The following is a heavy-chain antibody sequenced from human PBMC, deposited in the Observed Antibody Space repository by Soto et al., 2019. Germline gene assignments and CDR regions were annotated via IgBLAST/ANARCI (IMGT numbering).Heavy chain of an antibody. V-gene: IGHV3-30*18. Sequence: GSLRLSCQASGFNFDNYGMHWVRQAPGKGLEWVAVITYDGSNKYYADSVKGRFTISRDNSKNTLSLHLNTLKPEDTAVYHCAKDRVGGTFYTPLGFWGQGTLVTVSS. CDR3: AKDRVGGTFYTPLGF. J-gene: IGHJ4*02. CDR2: ITYDGSNK. CDR1: GFNFDNYG. D-gene: IGHD1-7*01.